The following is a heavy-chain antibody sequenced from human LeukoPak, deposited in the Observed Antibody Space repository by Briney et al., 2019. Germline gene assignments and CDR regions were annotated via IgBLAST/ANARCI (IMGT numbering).Heavy chain of an antibody. J-gene: IGHJ6*03. CDR1: GGSISSSSYY. CDR3: ARGYSYGWGEYYYYYYYMDV. CDR2: IYYSGST. V-gene: IGHV4-39*07. D-gene: IGHD5-18*01. Sequence: SETLSLTCTVSGGSISSSSYYWGWIRQPPGKGLEWIGSIYYSGSTNYNPSLKSRVTISVDTSKNQFSLKLSSVTAADTAVYYCARGYSYGWGEYYYYYYYMDVWGKGTTVTISS.